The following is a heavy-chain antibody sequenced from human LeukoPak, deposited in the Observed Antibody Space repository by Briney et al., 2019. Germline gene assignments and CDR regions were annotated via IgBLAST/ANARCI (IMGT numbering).Heavy chain of an antibody. CDR2: IVGTGGST. Sequence: PGGSLRLSCAASGFTFSNYAVSWVRQAPGKGLEWVSAIVGTGGSTHYADSVKGRFTISRDNSKNTLYLQMNSLRAEDTAVYYCAKWGDYDILTGYYDSDYWGQGTLVTVSS. D-gene: IGHD3-9*01. V-gene: IGHV3-23*01. CDR1: GFTFSNYA. CDR3: AKWGDYDILTGYYDSDY. J-gene: IGHJ4*02.